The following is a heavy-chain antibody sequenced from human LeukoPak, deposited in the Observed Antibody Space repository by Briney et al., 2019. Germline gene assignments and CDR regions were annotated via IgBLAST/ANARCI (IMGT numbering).Heavy chain of an antibody. J-gene: IGHJ4*02. CDR1: GFTFSSYA. CDR2: ISYDGSNK. CDR3: AKTGTKTYSSGWRFDY. D-gene: IGHD6-19*01. Sequence: PGGSLRLSCAASGFTFSSYAMHWVRQAPGKGLEWVAVISYDGSNKYYADSVKGRFTISRDNSKNTLYLQMNSLRAEDTAVYYCAKTGTKTYSSGWRFDYWGQGTLVTVSS. V-gene: IGHV3-30-3*02.